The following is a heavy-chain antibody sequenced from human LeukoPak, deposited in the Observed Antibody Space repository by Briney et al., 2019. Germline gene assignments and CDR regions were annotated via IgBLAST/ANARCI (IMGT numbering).Heavy chain of an antibody. Sequence: GASVKVSCKGSGYTFTSYGISWVRQAPGQGLEWMGWISAYNGNTNYAQKLQGRVTMTTDTSTSTAYMELRSLRSDDTAVYYCARISYYYDSSGHGHYYYYGMDVWGQGTTVTVSS. D-gene: IGHD3-22*01. V-gene: IGHV1-18*01. CDR3: ARISYYYDSSGHGHYYYYGMDV. CDR1: GYTFTSYG. J-gene: IGHJ6*02. CDR2: ISAYNGNT.